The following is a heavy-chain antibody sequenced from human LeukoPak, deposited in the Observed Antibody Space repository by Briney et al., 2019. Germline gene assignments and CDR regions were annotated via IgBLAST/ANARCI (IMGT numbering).Heavy chain of an antibody. D-gene: IGHD3-9*01. Sequence: PGGSLRLSCAASGFIFSNYTMYWARQAPGKGLEWVSAISGRSDNTYYADSVKGRFTLSRDSSKNTLYLQMNSLRADDTAVYYCAKWGDYDVLTGYYVSDFWGQRTLVTVSS. V-gene: IGHV3-23*01. CDR2: ISGRSDNT. J-gene: IGHJ4*02. CDR3: AKWGDYDVLTGYYVSDF. CDR1: GFIFSNYT.